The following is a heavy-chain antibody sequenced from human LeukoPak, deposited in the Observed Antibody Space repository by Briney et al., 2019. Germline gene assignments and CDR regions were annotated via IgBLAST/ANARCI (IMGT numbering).Heavy chain of an antibody. Sequence: SETLSLTCTVSGGSISSYYWSWIRQPPGKGLEWIGYIYYSGSTNYNPSLKSRVTISVDTSKNQFSLKLSSVTAADTAVYYCARGGYSYGYSYYYMDVWGKGTTVTVSS. CDR1: GGSISSYY. CDR3: ARGGYSYGYSYYYMDV. D-gene: IGHD5-18*01. J-gene: IGHJ6*03. V-gene: IGHV4-59*01. CDR2: IYYSGST.